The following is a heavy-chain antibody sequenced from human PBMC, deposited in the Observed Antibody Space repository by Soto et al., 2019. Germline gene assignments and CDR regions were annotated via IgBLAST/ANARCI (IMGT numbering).Heavy chain of an antibody. D-gene: IGHD4-17*01. CDR1: GFTFSSYA. CDR2: ISGSGGST. CDR3: AKGSPGPGAYGEDNWFDP. V-gene: IGHV3-23*01. Sequence: EVQLLESGGGLVQPGGSLRLSCAASGFTFSSYAMSWVRQAPGKGLEWVSAISGSGGSTYYADSVKGRFTISRDNSKNTLYLQMNSLRAEDTAVYYCAKGSPGPGAYGEDNWFDPWGQGTLVTVSS. J-gene: IGHJ5*02.